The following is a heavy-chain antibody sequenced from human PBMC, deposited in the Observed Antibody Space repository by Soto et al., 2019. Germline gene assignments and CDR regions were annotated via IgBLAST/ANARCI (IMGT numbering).Heavy chain of an antibody. CDR1: GFTFSSYS. D-gene: IGHD5-12*01. CDR3: ARGRDGYNYGG. J-gene: IGHJ4*02. CDR2: ISSSSSTI. V-gene: IGHV3-48*02. Sequence: EVQLVESGGGLVQPGGSLRLSCAASGFTFSSYSMNWVRQAPGKGLEWVSYISSSSSTIYYADSVKGRFTISRDNAKKSLYLQMNSLRDDDTAVYSCARGRDGYNYGGWGQGTMVTVSS.